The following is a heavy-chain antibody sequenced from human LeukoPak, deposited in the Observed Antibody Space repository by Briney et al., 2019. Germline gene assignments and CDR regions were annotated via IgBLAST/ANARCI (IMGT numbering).Heavy chain of an antibody. CDR1: GGSISSGDYY. CDR3: AGDIGDQIRGYYIDV. J-gene: IGHJ6*03. D-gene: IGHD2-21*02. CDR2: IYYSGST. V-gene: IGHV4-30-4*08. Sequence: PSETLSLTCTVSGGSISSGDYYWSWIRQPPGKGLEWIGYIYYSGSTYYNPSLKSRVTISVDTSKNQFSLKLSSVTAADTAVYYCAGDIGDQIRGYYIDVWGKGTTVTVSS.